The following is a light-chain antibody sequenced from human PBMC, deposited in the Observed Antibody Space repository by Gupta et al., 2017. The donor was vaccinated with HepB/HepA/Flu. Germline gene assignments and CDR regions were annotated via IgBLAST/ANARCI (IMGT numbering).Light chain of an antibody. CDR3: QKSYSTLMCS. CDR2: AAS. CDR1: QSISSY. Sequence: DIQMTQSPSSLSASVGDRVTITCRASQSISSYLNWYQQKPGKAPKLLIYAASSLQSGVPSRFSGSGSGTDFTLTISSLQPEDFATYYCQKSYSTLMCSFGQGTKLEIK. V-gene: IGKV1-39*01. J-gene: IGKJ2*04.